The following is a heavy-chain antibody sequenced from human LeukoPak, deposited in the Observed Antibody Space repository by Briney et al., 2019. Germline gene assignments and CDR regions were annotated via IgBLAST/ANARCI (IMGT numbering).Heavy chain of an antibody. CDR2: ISAYNGNT. CDR3: ARDHIVGAEYWFDP. Sequence: ASVKVSCKASGYTFTSYGISLVRQAPGQGLEWMGWISAYNGNTNYAQKLQGRVTMTTDTSTSTAYMELRSLRSDDTAVYYCARDHIVGAEYWFDPWGQGTLVTVSS. V-gene: IGHV1-18*01. J-gene: IGHJ5*02. CDR1: GYTFTSYG. D-gene: IGHD1-26*01.